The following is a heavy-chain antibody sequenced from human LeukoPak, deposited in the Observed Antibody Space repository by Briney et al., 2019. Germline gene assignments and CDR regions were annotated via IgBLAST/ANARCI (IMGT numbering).Heavy chain of an antibody. CDR3: AKAYGSGSLYYDSSAYYYMDV. Sequence: ASVKVSCKASGYTFTSYYMHWVRQAPGQGLAWMGIINPSGGSTSYAQKFQGRVTMTRDTSTSTVYMELSSLRSEDTAVYYCAKAYGSGSLYYDSSAYYYMDVWGKGTTVTVSS. CDR2: INPSGGST. D-gene: IGHD3-22*01. CDR1: GYTFTSYY. J-gene: IGHJ6*03. V-gene: IGHV1-46*01.